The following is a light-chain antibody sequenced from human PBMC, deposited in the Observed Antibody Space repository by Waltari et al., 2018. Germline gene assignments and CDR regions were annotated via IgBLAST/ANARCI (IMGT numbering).Light chain of an antibody. CDR3: ALYMGRGIWV. V-gene: IGLV8-61*01. CDR1: SGSVSTTSY. J-gene: IGLJ3*02. Sequence: QTVVTQEPSLSVSPGGTVTLTCTLSSGSVSTTSYATWYQQTPGQPPRTLVYKGNARSSGVPDRFSGSILGNKAALTITGAQADDESDYYCALYMGRGIWVFGGGTKLTVL. CDR2: KGN.